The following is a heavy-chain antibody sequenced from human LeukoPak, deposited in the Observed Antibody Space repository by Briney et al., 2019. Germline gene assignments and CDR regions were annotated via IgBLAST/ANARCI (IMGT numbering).Heavy chain of an antibody. CDR3: ARGSVGSGYYDSSGSFDY. CDR2: IIPIFGTA. V-gene: IGHV1-69*13. D-gene: IGHD3-22*01. Sequence: GASVKVSCKASGGTFSSYAISWVRQAPGQGLEWMGGIIPIFGTANYAQKFQGRVTITADVSTSTAYMELSSLRSEDTAVYYCARGSVGSGYYDSSGSFDYWGQGTLVTVSS. CDR1: GGTFSSYA. J-gene: IGHJ4*02.